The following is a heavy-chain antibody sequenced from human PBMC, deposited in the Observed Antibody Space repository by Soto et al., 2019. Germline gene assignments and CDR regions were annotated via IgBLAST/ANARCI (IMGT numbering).Heavy chain of an antibody. D-gene: IGHD2-21*02. V-gene: IGHV3-23*01. CDR2: VSGSGDST. CDR3: AKGRASDCPGCTQDY. J-gene: IGHJ4*02. CDR1: AFIFSSYA. Sequence: EVQLLESGGGLAQPGGSLRLSCAASAFIFSSYAMSWVRQAPGKGLEWVSAVSGSGDSTYYADSVKGRFTISRDNSKNTLYLQMNSLRAEDTAVYYCAKGRASDCPGCTQDYWGQGTLVTVSS.